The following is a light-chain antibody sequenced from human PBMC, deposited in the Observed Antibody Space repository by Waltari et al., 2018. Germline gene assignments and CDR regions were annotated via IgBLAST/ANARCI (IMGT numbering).Light chain of an antibody. V-gene: IGKV3-11*01. J-gene: IGKJ5*01. CDR1: QSVVSY. Sequence: EIVLTQSPATLSLSPGERATLSCRASQSVVSYLAWYQQKPGQAPRLLIYDAFNRATGTPARFSGSGSGTDFTLTISSLEPEDFAVYYCQQRYSWPPFTFGQGTRLEIK. CDR2: DAF. CDR3: QQRYSWPPFT.